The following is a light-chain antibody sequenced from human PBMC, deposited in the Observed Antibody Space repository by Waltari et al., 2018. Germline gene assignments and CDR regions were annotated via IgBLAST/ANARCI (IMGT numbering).Light chain of an antibody. CDR1: QSISSY. V-gene: IGKV1-39*01. CDR2: AAY. Sequence: DMQRTQSPSSLAATGRERVTLTCRASQSISSYLNWYQQKPGKAPKLLIYAAYSVQSGVPSRFSGSGSGTDFTLTISSLQPEDFATYYCQQSYSTNTFGQGTKLEIK. CDR3: QQSYSTNT. J-gene: IGKJ2*01.